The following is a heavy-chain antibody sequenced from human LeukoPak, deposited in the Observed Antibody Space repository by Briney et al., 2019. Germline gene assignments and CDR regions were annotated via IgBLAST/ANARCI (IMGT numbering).Heavy chain of an antibody. CDR3: ARAVGAFLDAFDI. Sequence: GGSLRLSCAASGFTFSSYSMNWVRQAPGKGLGWVSSISSSSSYIYYADSVKGRFTVSRDNAKNSLYLQMNSLRAEDTAVYYCARAVGAFLDAFDIWGQGTMVTVSS. J-gene: IGHJ3*02. D-gene: IGHD2/OR15-2a*01. CDR2: ISSSSSYI. CDR1: GFTFSSYS. V-gene: IGHV3-21*01.